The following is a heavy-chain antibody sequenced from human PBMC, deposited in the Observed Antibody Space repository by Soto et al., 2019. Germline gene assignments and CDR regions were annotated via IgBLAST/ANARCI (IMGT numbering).Heavy chain of an antibody. CDR3: TRGVVPAA. CDR1: GFTFGDYA. D-gene: IGHD2-2*01. V-gene: IGHV3-49*03. Sequence: ESGGGLVQPGRSLRLSCTASGFTFGDYAMSWFRQAPGKGLEWIGFVRGKAYGGTTEYAASVKGRFTISRDDSKTIAYLQMNGLKTEDTAVYYCTRGVVPAAWGQGTLVTVSS. CDR2: VRGKAYGGTT. J-gene: IGHJ4*02.